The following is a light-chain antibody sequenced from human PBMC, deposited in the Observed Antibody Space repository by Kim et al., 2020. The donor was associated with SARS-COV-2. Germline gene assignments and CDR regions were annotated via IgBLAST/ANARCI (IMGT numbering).Light chain of an antibody. CDR2: WAS. CDR1: QSVLYSSNNRNY. CDR3: QHYFDPPFA. Sequence: RADINCKSSQSVLYSSNNRNYLAWYQQKPRQPTNLLMYWASTRESGVPDRFSGSGSGTDFTLTISSLQAEDVAVYYCQHYFDPPFAFGQGTKLEI. J-gene: IGKJ2*01. V-gene: IGKV4-1*01.